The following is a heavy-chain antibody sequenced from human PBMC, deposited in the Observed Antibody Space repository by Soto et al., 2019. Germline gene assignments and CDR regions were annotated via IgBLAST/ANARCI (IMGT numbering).Heavy chain of an antibody. V-gene: IGHV1-69*04. CDR1: GGTFSSYA. J-gene: IGHJ6*03. CDR2: IIPILGIG. CDR3: ARNPRAVAAMHMDV. D-gene: IGHD6-19*01. Sequence: QVQLVQSGAEVKKPGSSVKVSCKASGGTFSSYAFNWVRQAPGQGLEWMGRIIPILGIGDYAQRFQGRVTITADKSTSTVYMELSGLRSEDTAVYYCARNPRAVAAMHMDVWGKGTMVTVSS.